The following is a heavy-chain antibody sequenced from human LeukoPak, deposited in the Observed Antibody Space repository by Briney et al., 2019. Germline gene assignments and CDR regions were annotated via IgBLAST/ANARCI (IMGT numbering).Heavy chain of an antibody. CDR2: ISGSGGST. Sequence: GSLRLSCAASGFTFSSYAMSWVRQAPGKGLEWVSAISGSGGSTYYADSVKGRFTISRDNSKNTLYLQMNSLRAEDTAVYYCAKDFMVRGVIRPDYWGQGTLVTVSS. CDR1: GFTFSSYA. CDR3: AKDFMVRGVIRPDY. J-gene: IGHJ4*02. D-gene: IGHD3-10*01. V-gene: IGHV3-23*01.